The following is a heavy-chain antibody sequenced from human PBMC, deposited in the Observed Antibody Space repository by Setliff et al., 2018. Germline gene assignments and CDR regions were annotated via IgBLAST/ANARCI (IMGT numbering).Heavy chain of an antibody. Sequence: ASVKVSCKASGNRFTNYAFHWVHQAPGQSLEWVGRINAANGNTKYSEKYQARLTITGDTSANTVYMELGSLRSEDTATYYCRATRGPFDRWGQGTKVTVSS. CDR2: INAANGNT. V-gene: IGHV1-3*01. CDR1: GNRFTNYA. CDR3: RATRGPFDR. J-gene: IGHJ3*01.